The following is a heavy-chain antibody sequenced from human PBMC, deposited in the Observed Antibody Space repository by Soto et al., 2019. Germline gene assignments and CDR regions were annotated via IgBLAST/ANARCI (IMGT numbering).Heavy chain of an antibody. CDR1: GYTFTSYY. CDR3: ARGGGTYYDILTGQFYFDY. CDR2: INPSGGST. Sequence: ASVKVSCKASGYTFTSYYMHWVRQAPGQGLEWMGIINPSGGSTSYAQKFQGRVTMTRDTSTSTVYMELSSLRSEDTAVYYCARGGGTYYDILTGQFYFDYWGQGTLVTVSS. J-gene: IGHJ4*02. D-gene: IGHD3-9*01. V-gene: IGHV1-46*03.